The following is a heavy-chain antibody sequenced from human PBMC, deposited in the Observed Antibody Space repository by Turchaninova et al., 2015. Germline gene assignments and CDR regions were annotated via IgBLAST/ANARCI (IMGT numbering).Heavy chain of an antibody. V-gene: IGHV4-38-2*01. CDR3: ARSFYSDYDFDN. Sequence: QVQLQESGPGLVKPSETLSLTCAVSGYSLSSGYYWGGLRQPPGKGLEWIGTISHSGNTHYNPSLKSRLAVSLDTSNNRFSLKLSSVTAADTAVYYCARSFYSDYDFDNWGQGTLVTVSS. CDR1: GYSLSSGYY. CDR2: ISHSGNT. D-gene: IGHD5-12*01. J-gene: IGHJ4*02.